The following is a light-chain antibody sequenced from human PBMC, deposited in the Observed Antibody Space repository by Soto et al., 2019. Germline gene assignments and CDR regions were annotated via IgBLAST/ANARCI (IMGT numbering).Light chain of an antibody. V-gene: IGKV3-11*01. CDR2: DAS. CDR1: QSVSSY. CDR3: QHKTT. Sequence: EIVLTQSPATLSLSPGERATLSCRASQSVSSYLAWYQQKPGQAPRLLIYDASNRAPGIPARFSGSGSGTDFTLTIRSLEPEDFAFYYYQHKTTFGGGTKVEIK. J-gene: IGKJ4*01.